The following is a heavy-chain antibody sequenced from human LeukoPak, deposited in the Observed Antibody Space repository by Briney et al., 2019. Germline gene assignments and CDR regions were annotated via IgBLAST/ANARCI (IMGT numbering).Heavy chain of an antibody. D-gene: IGHD6-19*01. CDR1: GFTFSSYS. Sequence: GGSLRLSCAASGFTFSSYSMNWVRRAPGKGLEWVSSISSSSSYIYYADSVRGRFTISRDNAKNSLYLQMNSLRAEDTAVYYCAKDYHWEQWLVDYWGQGTLVTVSS. CDR3: AKDYHWEQWLVDY. V-gene: IGHV3-21*04. CDR2: ISSSSSYI. J-gene: IGHJ4*02.